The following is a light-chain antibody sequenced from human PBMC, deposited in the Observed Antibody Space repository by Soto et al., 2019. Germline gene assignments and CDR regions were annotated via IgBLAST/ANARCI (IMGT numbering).Light chain of an antibody. Sequence: EIVMTQSPATLSVSPGERATLSCRASQSISSNLAWYQQKPGQAPRLLIYGASTRATGIPARFSGSGSGTEFTLIISNLQSEDFALYYCQHYNNWPPWTFGQGTKVEIK. CDR2: GAS. J-gene: IGKJ1*01. CDR1: QSISSN. V-gene: IGKV3-15*01. CDR3: QHYNNWPPWT.